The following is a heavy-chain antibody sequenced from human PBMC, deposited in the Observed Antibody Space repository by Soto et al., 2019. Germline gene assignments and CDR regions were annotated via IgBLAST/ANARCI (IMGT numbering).Heavy chain of an antibody. V-gene: IGHV4-34*01. CDR3: ARGPQTDVVVVPAAHTLFDY. D-gene: IGHD2-2*01. J-gene: IGHJ4*02. CDR1: GGSFSGYY. CDR2: INHSGST. Sequence: SETLSLTCAVYGGSFSGYYWSWIRQPPGKGLEWIGEINHSGSTNYNPSLKGRVTISVDTSKNQFSLKLGSVTAADTAVYYCARGPQTDVVVVPAAHTLFDYWGQGTLVTVSS.